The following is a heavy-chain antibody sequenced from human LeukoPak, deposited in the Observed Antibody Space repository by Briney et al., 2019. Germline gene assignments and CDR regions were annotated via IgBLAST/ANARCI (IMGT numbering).Heavy chain of an antibody. D-gene: IGHD3-22*01. CDR2: ISAYNGNT. J-gene: IGHJ5*02. CDR1: GYTFTSYG. CDR3: ARGLGVVVITSPFNWFDP. Sequence: ASVKVSCKASGYTFTSYGISWVRQAPEQGLEWMGWISAYNGNTNYAQKLQGRVTMTRDTSTSTVYMELSSLRSEDTAVYYCARGLGVVVITSPFNWFDPWGQGTLVTVSS. V-gene: IGHV1-18*01.